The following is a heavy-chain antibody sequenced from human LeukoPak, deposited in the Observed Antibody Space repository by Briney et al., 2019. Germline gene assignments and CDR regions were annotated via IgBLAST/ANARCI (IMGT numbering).Heavy chain of an antibody. J-gene: IGHJ4*02. V-gene: IGHV4-59*01. Sequence: PSETLSLTCTVSGGSISSYYWSWIRQPPGKGLEWIGYIYYSGSTNYNPSLKSRVTISVDTSKNQFSLKLSSVTAANTAVYYCARVISGYFNYWGQGTLVTVSS. D-gene: IGHD3-22*01. CDR3: ARVISGYFNY. CDR1: GGSISSYY. CDR2: IYYSGST.